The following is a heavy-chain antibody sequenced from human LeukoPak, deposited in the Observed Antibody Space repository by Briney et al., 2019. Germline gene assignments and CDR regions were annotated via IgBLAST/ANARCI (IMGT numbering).Heavy chain of an antibody. CDR3: ARVRTGTTFWN. CDR1: GFTFSSYA. J-gene: IGHJ4*02. V-gene: IGHV3-30*04. Sequence: GGSLRLSCAASGFTFSSYAMHWVRQAPGKGLEWVAVISYDGSNKYYADSVKGRFTIPRDNSKNTLYLQMNSLRAEDTAVYYCARVRTGTTFWNWGQGTLVTVSS. D-gene: IGHD1-1*01. CDR2: ISYDGSNK.